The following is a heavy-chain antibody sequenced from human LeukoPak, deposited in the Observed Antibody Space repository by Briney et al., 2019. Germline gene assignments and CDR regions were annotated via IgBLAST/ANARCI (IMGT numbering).Heavy chain of an antibody. Sequence: GGSLRLSCAASGFTFSSYAMTWVRQAPGKGLEWVSAISGSGGNTYYADSVKGRFTISRDNSKNTLYLQMNSLRAEDTAVYYCAKDKAGGYCSGGSCYIFDSWGQGTLVTVSS. CDR2: ISGSGGNT. D-gene: IGHD2-15*01. J-gene: IGHJ4*02. CDR1: GFTFSSYA. CDR3: AKDKAGGYCSGGSCYIFDS. V-gene: IGHV3-23*01.